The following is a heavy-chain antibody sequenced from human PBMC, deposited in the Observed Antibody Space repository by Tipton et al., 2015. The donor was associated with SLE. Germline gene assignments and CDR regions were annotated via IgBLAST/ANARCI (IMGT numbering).Heavy chain of an antibody. V-gene: IGHV4-31*03. J-gene: IGHJ6*03. D-gene: IGHD2-8*01. Sequence: TLSLTCTASGGSLSRGGYFWNWVRQHPGEGLEWIGYISYSGSTYYNPSLKSRVTISRDTSKNQFSLNLSSVTAADTAVYHCVRGGAIMAYMDVWGKGTTVTISS. CDR3: VRGGAIMAYMDV. CDR1: GGSLSRGGYF. CDR2: ISYSGST.